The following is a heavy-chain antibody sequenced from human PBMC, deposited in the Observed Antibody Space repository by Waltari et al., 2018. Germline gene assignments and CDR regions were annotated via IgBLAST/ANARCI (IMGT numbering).Heavy chain of an antibody. V-gene: IGHV4-38-2*02. Sequence: QVQLQESGPGLVKPSETLSLTCTVSGYSISSGYYWGWIRQPPGKGLEWIGSIYHSGSPSYNPSLKSRVTISVDTSKNQFSLKLSSVTAADTAVYYCASQYYDFWSGSRAMDVWGKGTTVTISS. CDR2: IYHSGSP. CDR3: ASQYYDFWSGSRAMDV. D-gene: IGHD3-3*01. J-gene: IGHJ6*03. CDR1: GYSISSGYY.